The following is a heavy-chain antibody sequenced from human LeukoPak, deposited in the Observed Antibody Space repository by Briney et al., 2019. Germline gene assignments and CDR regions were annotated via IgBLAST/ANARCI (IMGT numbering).Heavy chain of an antibody. V-gene: IGHV4-34*01. CDR1: GRSFSGYY. CDR3: ARGRYYYGSRVPFDY. CDR2: INHSGST. D-gene: IGHD3-10*01. J-gene: IGHJ4*02. Sequence: LETLSLTCAVYGRSFSGYYWSWIRQPPGKGLEWIGEINHSGSTNYNPSLKSRVTISVDTSKNQFSLKLGPVTAADTAVYYCARGRYYYGSRVPFDYWGQGTLVTVSS.